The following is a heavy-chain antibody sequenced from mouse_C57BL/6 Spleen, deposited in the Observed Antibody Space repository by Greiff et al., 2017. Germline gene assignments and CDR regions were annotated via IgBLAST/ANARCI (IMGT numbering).Heavy chain of an antibody. V-gene: IGHV1-15*01. J-gene: IGHJ2*01. CDR2: IDPETGGT. CDR3: TSGGLYGGYYFDY. D-gene: IGHD1-1*02. Sequence: LVESGAELVRPGASVTLSCKASGYTFTDYEMHWVKQTPVHGLEWIGAIDPETGGTASNQKFKGKAILTADKSTSPAYMELLSLTSEDSAVYYCTSGGLYGGYYFDYWGQGTTLTVSS. CDR1: GYTFTDYE.